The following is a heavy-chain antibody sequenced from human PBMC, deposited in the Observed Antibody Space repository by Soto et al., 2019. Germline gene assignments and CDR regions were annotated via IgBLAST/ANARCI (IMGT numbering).Heavy chain of an antibody. D-gene: IGHD6-19*01. V-gene: IGHV3-23*01. J-gene: IGHJ6*02. CDR3: AKLRGWYGDYYYGMDV. CDR1: GFTFSSYA. CDR2: ISGSGGST. Sequence: LRLSCAASGFTFSSYAMSWVRQAPGKGLEWVSAISGSGGSTYYADSVKGRFTISRDNSKSTLYLQMNSLRAEDTAVYYCAKLRGWYGDYYYGMDVWGQGTTVTVSS.